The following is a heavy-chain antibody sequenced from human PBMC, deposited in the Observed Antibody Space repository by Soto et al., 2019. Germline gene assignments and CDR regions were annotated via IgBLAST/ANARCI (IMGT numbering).Heavy chain of an antibody. CDR1: GGSFSGYY. J-gene: IGHJ4*02. CDR3: ALGLTLGY. V-gene: IGHV4-34*01. CDR2: INHSGST. Sequence: QVQLQQWGAGLLKPSETLSLTCAVYGGSFSGYYWSWIRQPPGKGLEWIGEINHSGSTNYNPSLXSXVIXSVDTSKNQFSLKLSSVTAADTAVYYCALGLTLGYWGQGTLVTVSS. D-gene: IGHD3-16*01.